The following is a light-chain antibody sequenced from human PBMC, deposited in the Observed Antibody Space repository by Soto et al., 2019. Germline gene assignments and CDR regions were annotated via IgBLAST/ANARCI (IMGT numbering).Light chain of an antibody. Sequence: DIVLTQSPATLSLSPGERATLSCRASQSVSRDFAWYQQKPGQAPRLLIYDASNRATGIPARFSGSGSGTDFTLTINSFQPEDFAVYYCQHRHNFGPGTKVDFK. V-gene: IGKV3-11*01. J-gene: IGKJ3*01. CDR2: DAS. CDR1: QSVSRD. CDR3: QHRHN.